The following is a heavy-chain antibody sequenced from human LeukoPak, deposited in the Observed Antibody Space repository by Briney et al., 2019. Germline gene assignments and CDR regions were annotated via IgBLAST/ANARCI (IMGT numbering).Heavy chain of an antibody. D-gene: IGHD3-10*01. V-gene: IGHV1-2*02. CDR3: ARGMWKTRGEYYFDY. CDR1: GYTFSVYY. J-gene: IGHJ4*02. CDR2: INPNSGGT. Sequence: GASEKVSCKASGYTFSVYYIHWVRQAPGQGLEWMGWINPNSGGTNYAQKFQGRVTMTRDTSISTAYMELSRLRSDDTAVYYCARGMWKTRGEYYFDYWGQGTLVTVSS.